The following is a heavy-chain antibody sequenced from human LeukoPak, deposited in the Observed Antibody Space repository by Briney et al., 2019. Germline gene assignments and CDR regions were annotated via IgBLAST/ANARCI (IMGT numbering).Heavy chain of an antibody. CDR1: GLTFSNYA. D-gene: IGHD3-16*01. V-gene: IGHV3-23*01. Sequence: GGSLRLSCAASGLTFSNYAMSWVRQAPGKGLEWVSAISGSGGSTYYADSVEGRFTISRDNSKNTLYLQMNSLRAEDTAVYYCAKTPYTFGGVIFYFDYWGQGTLVTVSS. CDR3: AKTPYTFGGVIFYFDY. CDR2: ISGSGGST. J-gene: IGHJ4*02.